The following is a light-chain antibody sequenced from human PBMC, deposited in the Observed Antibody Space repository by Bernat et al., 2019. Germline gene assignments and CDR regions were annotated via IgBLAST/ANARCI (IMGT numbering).Light chain of an antibody. CDR2: DAS. CDR1: QSVGYY. Sequence: ENVLTQSPATLSLSPGERATLSCRASQSVGYYLAWHQQKPGQAPRLLIYDASNRATGIPARFSGSGSGTDFTLTISSLEPEDFAVYYCQQRIAWPLTFGGGTNVEIK. V-gene: IGKV3-11*01. CDR3: QQRIAWPLT. J-gene: IGKJ4*01.